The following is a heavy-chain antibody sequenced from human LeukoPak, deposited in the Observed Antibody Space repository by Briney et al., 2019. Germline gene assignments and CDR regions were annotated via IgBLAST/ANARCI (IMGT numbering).Heavy chain of an antibody. J-gene: IGHJ6*02. CDR2: IYTSGST. D-gene: IGHD6-6*01. Sequence: PSQTLSLTCTVSGGSISSGSYYWSWIRQPAGKGLEWIGRIYTSGSTNYNPSLKSRVTISVDTSKNQFSLKLSSVTAADTAVYYCARDIVARDYYYGMDVWGQGTTVTVSS. V-gene: IGHV4-61*02. CDR3: ARDIVARDYYYGMDV. CDR1: GGSISSGSYY.